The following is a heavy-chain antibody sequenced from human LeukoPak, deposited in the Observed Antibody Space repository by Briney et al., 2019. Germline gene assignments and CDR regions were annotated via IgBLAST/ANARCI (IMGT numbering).Heavy chain of an antibody. CDR1: GFPLSCYA. D-gene: IGHD2-15*01. CDR2: TSSSDAGT. J-gene: IGHJ4*02. V-gene: IGHV3-23*01. CDR3: ARAPVTSCRGAYCYPFDY. Sequence: GGSLRLSCAAFGFPLSCYAMSWVRQAPGKGLEWVSATSSSDAGTYHADSVRGRFTISRDNSKNTLYLQMNSLRVEDAAVYYCARAPVTSCRGAYCYPFDYWGQGTLVTVSS.